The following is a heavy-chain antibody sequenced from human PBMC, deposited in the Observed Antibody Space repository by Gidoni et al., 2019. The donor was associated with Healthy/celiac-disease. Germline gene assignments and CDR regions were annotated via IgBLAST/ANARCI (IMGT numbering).Heavy chain of an antibody. CDR2: IYYSGST. J-gene: IGHJ5*02. CDR1: GGSISSYY. CDR3: ARDSKEGWFGEYGWFDP. V-gene: IGHV4-59*01. Sequence: QVQLQESGPGLVKPSETLSLTCTVSGGSISSYYWSWIRQPPGKGLEWIGYIYYSGSTNYNPSLKSRVTISVDTSKNQFSLKLSSVTAADTAVYYCARDSKEGWFGEYGWFDPWGQGTLVTVSS. D-gene: IGHD3-10*01.